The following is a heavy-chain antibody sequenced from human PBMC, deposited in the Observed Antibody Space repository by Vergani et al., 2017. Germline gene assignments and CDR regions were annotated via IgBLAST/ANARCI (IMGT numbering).Heavy chain of an antibody. CDR3: AGETWTFDSSWLLNWFDP. J-gene: IGHJ5*02. Sequence: QVQLQESGPGLVKPSQTLSLTCTVSGGPISSGSFYWTWIRQPAGKGLEWIGHIYTSGSTSYNPSLKSRVTISVDTSKNQFSLKLSSVTAADTAVYYCAGETWTFDSSWLLNWFDPWGQGTLVTVSS. D-gene: IGHD6-13*01. CDR1: GGPISSGSFY. V-gene: IGHV4-61*02. CDR2: IYTSGST.